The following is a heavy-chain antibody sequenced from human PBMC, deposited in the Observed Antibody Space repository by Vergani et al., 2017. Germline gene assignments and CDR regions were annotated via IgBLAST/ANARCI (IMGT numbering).Heavy chain of an antibody. D-gene: IGHD4-17*01. CDR3: TRDTRVMTTDYYYYYMDV. V-gene: IGHV3-15*01. Sequence: DVHLAESGGGFFQPGGSLRLSCSASGFSFNSYWMHWVRQVPGKGLEWVGRIKSKTDGGTTYYAAPVKVKFTISRDDSKNTLYLKMNSLRAEDTAVYYCTRDTRVMTTDYYYYYMDVWGKGTTVTVSS. CDR1: GFSFNSYW. CDR2: IKSKTDGGTT. J-gene: IGHJ6*03.